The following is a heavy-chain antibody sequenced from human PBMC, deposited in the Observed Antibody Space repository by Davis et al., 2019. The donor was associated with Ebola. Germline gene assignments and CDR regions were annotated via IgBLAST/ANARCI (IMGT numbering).Heavy chain of an antibody. V-gene: IGHV3-66*03. D-gene: IGHD4-17*01. Sequence: GESLKISCEASGFTFSSYEMNWVRQAPGKGLEWVSVIYSIWSTYYADSVKGRFTISRDKSKNMVYLQMDSLRVDDTAIYYCVRDDGDSVEDGWFDPWSQGALVTVSS. CDR2: IYSIWST. J-gene: IGHJ5*02. CDR3: VRDDGDSVEDGWFDP. CDR1: GFTFSSYE.